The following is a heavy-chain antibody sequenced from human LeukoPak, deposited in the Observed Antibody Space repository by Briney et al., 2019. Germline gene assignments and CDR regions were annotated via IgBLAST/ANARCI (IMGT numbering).Heavy chain of an antibody. J-gene: IGHJ4*02. Sequence: SETLSLTCTVSGGSISSYYWSWIRQPPGKGLEWIGYIYCSGSTNYNPSLKSRVTISVDTSKNQFSLKLSSVTAADTAVYYCARDAAPYYYDSSGYYDLWGQGTLVTVSS. D-gene: IGHD3-22*01. CDR2: IYCSGST. CDR3: ARDAAPYYYDSSGYYDL. V-gene: IGHV4-59*01. CDR1: GGSISSYY.